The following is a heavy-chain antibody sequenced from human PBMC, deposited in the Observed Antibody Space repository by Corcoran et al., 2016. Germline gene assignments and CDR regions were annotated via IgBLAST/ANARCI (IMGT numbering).Heavy chain of an antibody. CDR1: GYTFTSYY. J-gene: IGHJ4*02. CDR3: AREGYSSSWIPYGDYVAAFDY. Sequence: QVQLVQSGAEVKKPGASVKVSCKASGYTFTSYYMHWVRQAPGQGLEWMGIINPSGGSTSYARKFQGRVTMTRDTSTSTVYMELSSLRSEDTAVYYCAREGYSSSWIPYGDYVAAFDYWGQGTLVTVSS. D-gene: IGHD6-13*01. V-gene: IGHV1-46*01. CDR2: INPSGGST.